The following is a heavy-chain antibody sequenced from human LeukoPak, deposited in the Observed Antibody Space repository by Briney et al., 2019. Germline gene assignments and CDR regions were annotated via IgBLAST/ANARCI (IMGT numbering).Heavy chain of an antibody. CDR2: IYIGGST. V-gene: IGHV3-53*01. D-gene: IGHD6-19*01. J-gene: IGHJ4*02. Sequence: GGSLRLSCAASGFIVSSNYLSWVRQAPGKGLEWVSVIYIGGSTYYADSVKGRFTISRDNSKNTLYLQMNSLRVEDTAVYYCARVNPSGWAIDYWGQGTLVTVSS. CDR3: ARVNPSGWAIDY. CDR1: GFIVSSNY.